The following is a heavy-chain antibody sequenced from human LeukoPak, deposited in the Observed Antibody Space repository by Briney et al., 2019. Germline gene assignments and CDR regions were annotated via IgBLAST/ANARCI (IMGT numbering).Heavy chain of an antibody. J-gene: IGHJ6*03. V-gene: IGHV3-23*01. CDR2: ISGSGGST. CDR3: AKSPFYYYYYMDV. CDR1: GFTFSSYA. Sequence: TGGSLRLSCAASGFTFSSYAMSWVRQAPGKGLEWVSAISGSGGSTYYADSVKGRFTISRDNSKNTLYLQMNSLRAEDTAVYYCAKSPFYYYYYMDVWGKGTTVTISS.